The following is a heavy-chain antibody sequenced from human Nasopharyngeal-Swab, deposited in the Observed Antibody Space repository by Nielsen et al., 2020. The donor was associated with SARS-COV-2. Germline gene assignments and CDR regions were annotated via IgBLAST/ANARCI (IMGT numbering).Heavy chain of an antibody. J-gene: IGHJ5*02. CDR2: ISYDGSNK. D-gene: IGHD1-26*01. CDR3: AREGGNWFDP. CDR1: GLGFSSYA. V-gene: IGHV3-30*04. Sequence: GESLKISCAASGLGFSSYAMHWVRQAPGKGLEWVAVISYDGSNKYYADSVKGRFTISRDNSKNTLYLQMNSLRAEDTAVYYCAREGGNWFDPWGQGTLVTVSS.